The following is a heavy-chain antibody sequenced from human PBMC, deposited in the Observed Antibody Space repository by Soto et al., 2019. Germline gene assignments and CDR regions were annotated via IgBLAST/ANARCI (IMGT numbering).Heavy chain of an antibody. Sequence: PSVKVSCKASGGTFGSDAITWVRQAPGPGLEWVGRIIPIFGTTNYAQNLQGRVTISADKSTLTSYMELHSLTSDDTALYYCARDRTDSGYYTNWLDPWGQGTQVTVSS. V-gene: IGHV1-69*06. D-gene: IGHD3-22*01. J-gene: IGHJ5*02. CDR3: ARDRTDSGYYTNWLDP. CDR2: IIPIFGTT. CDR1: GGTFGSDA.